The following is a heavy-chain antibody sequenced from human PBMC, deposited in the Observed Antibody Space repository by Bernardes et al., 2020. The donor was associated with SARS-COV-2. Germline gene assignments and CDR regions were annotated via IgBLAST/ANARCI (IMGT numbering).Heavy chain of an antibody. V-gene: IGHV4-39*01. CDR2: FYGGGTT. CDR3: VGSSCGVDCYIGGLRSWDYGMDV. Sequence: SETLSLTCTVSGGSITSSSYYWGWIRQPPGKGLEWIGSFYGGGTTYYNPSLQSRVTKSVDTSKNQFSLRLSSVTAADTAVYYCVGSSCGVDCYIGGLRSWDYGMDVSGQGTTVTVS. CDR1: GGSITSSSYY. J-gene: IGHJ6*02. D-gene: IGHD2-21*02.